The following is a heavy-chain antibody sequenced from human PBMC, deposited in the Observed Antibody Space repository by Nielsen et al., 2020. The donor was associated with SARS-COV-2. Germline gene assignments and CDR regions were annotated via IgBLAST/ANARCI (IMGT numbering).Heavy chain of an antibody. CDR2: IYSGGST. V-gene: IGHV3-53*01. Sequence: GESLKISCAASGFTVSSNYMSRVRQAPGKGLEWVSVIYSGGSTYYADSVKGRFTISRDNSKNTLFLQMNNLRAGDTAIYSCAKATAVSCSGAKCYAFDSWGQGTLVTVSS. CDR3: AKATAVSCSGAKCYAFDS. D-gene: IGHD2-2*01. CDR1: GFTVSSNY. J-gene: IGHJ4*02.